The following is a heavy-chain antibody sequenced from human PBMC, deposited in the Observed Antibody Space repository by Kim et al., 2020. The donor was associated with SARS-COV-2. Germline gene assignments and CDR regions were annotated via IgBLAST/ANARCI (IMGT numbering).Heavy chain of an antibody. CDR2: ISYDGSNK. CDR3: AKSYSGSYFSWFDP. CDR1: GFTFSSYG. Sequence: GGSLRLSCAASGFTFSSYGMHWVRQAPGKGLEWVAVISYDGSNKYYADSVKGRFTISRDNSKNMLYLQMNSLRAEDTAVYYCAKSYSGSYFSWFDPWGQGTLVTVSS. J-gene: IGHJ5*02. D-gene: IGHD1-26*01. V-gene: IGHV3-30*18.